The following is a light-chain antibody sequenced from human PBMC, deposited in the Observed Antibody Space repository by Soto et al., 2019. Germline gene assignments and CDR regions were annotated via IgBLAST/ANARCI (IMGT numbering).Light chain of an antibody. V-gene: IGKV3-11*01. CDR1: QSVSSY. CDR2: DAS. J-gene: IGKJ2*02. CDR3: QQRSNWPRT. Sequence: EIVLTQSPATLSLSPGERATLSCRASQSVSSYLAWYQQKPGQARRLLIYDASNRATGIPARFSGSWSGTDFTLTISSLEPEDFAVYYCQQRSNWPRTFGQGTKLEIK.